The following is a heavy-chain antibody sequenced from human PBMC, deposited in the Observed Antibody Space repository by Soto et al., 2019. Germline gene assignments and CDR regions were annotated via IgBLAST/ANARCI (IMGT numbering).Heavy chain of an antibody. CDR3: ARDLAPLSATRNYYYGMDV. J-gene: IGHJ6*02. CDR1: GDSIISTNW. CDR2: IHHGGNI. D-gene: IGHD5-12*01. V-gene: IGHV4-4*02. Sequence: SETLSLTCAVSGDSIISTNWWHWVRQSPDKGLEWIGEIHHGGNINYNPSLKSRVTISMDKSKNQFSLKLNSVTAEDTAVYYCARDLAPLSATRNYYYGMDVWGQGTTVTVSS.